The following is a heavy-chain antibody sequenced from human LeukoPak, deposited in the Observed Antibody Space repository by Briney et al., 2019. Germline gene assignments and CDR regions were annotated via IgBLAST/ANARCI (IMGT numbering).Heavy chain of an antibody. J-gene: IGHJ4*02. Sequence: GASVKVSCKASGYTYTSCGISWVRQAPGQGLEWMGWISADNGNTNYAQKLQGRVTMTTDTSTSTAFMELRSLRSDDTAVYYCAYLPYGSGSYGFDYWGQGTLVTVSS. D-gene: IGHD3-10*01. CDR2: ISADNGNT. CDR3: AYLPYGSGSYGFDY. CDR1: GYTYTSCG. V-gene: IGHV1-18*01.